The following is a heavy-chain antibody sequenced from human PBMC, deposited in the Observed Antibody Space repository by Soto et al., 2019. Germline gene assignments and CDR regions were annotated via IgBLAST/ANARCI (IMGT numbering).Heavy chain of an antibody. CDR1: GFTFASYV. D-gene: IGHD3-16*02. V-gene: IGHV3-23*01. CDR2: ISATGGST. CDR3: ANAEHPRRSIGFDY. Sequence: QSGGSLRLSCAGSGFTFASYVMTWVRQAPGKGLEWVSSISATGGSTYYAGSVKGRFTISRDNSKNTLYLQMNSLRAEDTAIYYCANAEHPRRSIGFDYWGQGTLVTVSS. J-gene: IGHJ4*02.